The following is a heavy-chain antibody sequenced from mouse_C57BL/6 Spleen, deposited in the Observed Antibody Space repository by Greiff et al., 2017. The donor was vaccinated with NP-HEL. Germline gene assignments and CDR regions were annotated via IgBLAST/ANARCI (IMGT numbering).Heavy chain of an antibody. Sequence: QVQLQQPGAELVKPGASVKLSCKASGYTFTSYWMHWVKQRPGQGLEWIGMIHPNSGSTNYNEKFKSKATLTVDKSSSTAYMQLSSLTSEDSAVYYCARPVVARDYAMDYWGQGTSVTVSS. CDR2: IHPNSGST. J-gene: IGHJ4*01. CDR3: ARPVVARDYAMDY. D-gene: IGHD1-1*01. CDR1: GYTFTSYW. V-gene: IGHV1-64*01.